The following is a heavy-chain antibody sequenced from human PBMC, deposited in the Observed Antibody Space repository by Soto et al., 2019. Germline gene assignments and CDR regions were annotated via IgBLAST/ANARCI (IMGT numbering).Heavy chain of an antibody. V-gene: IGHV3-33*01. D-gene: IGHD6-19*01. J-gene: IGHJ5*02. CDR1: GFPFSTYG. CDR2: IWYDGINA. Sequence: QVHLVESGGGVVQPGRSLRLSCAASGFPFSTYGMHWVRQAPGKGLEWMAFIWYDGINAYYADSVKGRFNISRDNSKNTLYMQMSSLRVEDTAVYYCARESSRGGIDRWGQGDRVTVSS. CDR3: ARESSRGGIDR.